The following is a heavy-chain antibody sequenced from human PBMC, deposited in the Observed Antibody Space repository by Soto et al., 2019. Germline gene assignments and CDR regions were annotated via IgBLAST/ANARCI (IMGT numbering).Heavy chain of an antibody. D-gene: IGHD3-22*01. CDR1: GFTFSSYE. V-gene: IGHV3-48*03. CDR2: ISSSGSTI. CDR3: ARDRELIPSGYYYDSSGAPPGLFDY. J-gene: IGHJ4*02. Sequence: EVQLVESGGGLVQPGGSLRLSCAASGFTFSSYEMNWVRQAPGKGLEWVSYISSSGSTIYYADSVKGRFTISRDNAKNSLYLQMNSLRAEDTAVYYCARDRELIPSGYYYDSSGAPPGLFDYWGQGTLVTVSS.